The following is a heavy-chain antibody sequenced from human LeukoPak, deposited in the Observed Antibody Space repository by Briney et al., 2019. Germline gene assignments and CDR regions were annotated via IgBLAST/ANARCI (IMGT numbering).Heavy chain of an antibody. D-gene: IGHD2-2*01. CDR1: GFTFSSYG. CDR2: ISYDGSNK. J-gene: IGHJ4*02. CDR3: AKDQLPRGSLDY. Sequence: GRSLRLSCAASGFTFSSYGMHWVRQAPGKGLEWVAVISYDGSNKYYADSVKGRFTIPRDNSKNTLYLQMNSLRAEDTAVYYCAKDQLPRGSLDYWGQGTLVTVSS. V-gene: IGHV3-30*18.